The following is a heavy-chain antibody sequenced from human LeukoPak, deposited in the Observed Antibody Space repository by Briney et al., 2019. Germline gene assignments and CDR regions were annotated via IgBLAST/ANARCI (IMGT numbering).Heavy chain of an antibody. J-gene: IGHJ6*04. V-gene: IGHV3-15*01. CDR2: VRSKSDAGTM. Sequence: GESLRLSCSPSGFNFETYSMYWVRQAPGKGLEWVGRVRSKSDAGTMDYAAHVEGRFTISRDDSKNMVYLDMNSLKTEDTAVYYCGGRRVWGNGTVVTVSS. CDR3: GGRRV. CDR1: GFNFETYS. D-gene: IGHD3-16*01.